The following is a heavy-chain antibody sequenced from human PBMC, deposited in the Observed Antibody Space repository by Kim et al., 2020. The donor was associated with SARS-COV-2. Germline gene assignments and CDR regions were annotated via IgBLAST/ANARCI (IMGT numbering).Heavy chain of an antibody. Sequence: ASVKVSCKASGYTFTSYAMHWVRQAPGQRLEWMGWINAGNGNTKYSQKFQGRVTITRDTSASTAYMELSSLRSEDTAVYYCAMVTFGGVIAFDYWGQGTLVTVSS. CDR3: AMVTFGGVIAFDY. CDR1: GYTFTSYA. D-gene: IGHD3-16*02. J-gene: IGHJ4*02. CDR2: INAGNGNT. V-gene: IGHV1-3*01.